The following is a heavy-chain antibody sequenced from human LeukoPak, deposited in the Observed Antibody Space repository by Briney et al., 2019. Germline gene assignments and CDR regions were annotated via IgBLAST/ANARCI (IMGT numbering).Heavy chain of an antibody. CDR3: ATGRAFWYYYYYMDV. CDR2: IIPIFGTA. CDR1: GGTFSSYA. J-gene: IGHJ6*03. Sequence: GASVKVSCKASGGTFSSYAISWVRQAPGQGLEWMGGIIPIFGTANYAQKFQGRVTITADKSTSTAYMELSSLRSEDTAVYYCATGRAFWYYYYYMDVWGKGTTVTVSS. V-gene: IGHV1-69*06. D-gene: IGHD1-1*01.